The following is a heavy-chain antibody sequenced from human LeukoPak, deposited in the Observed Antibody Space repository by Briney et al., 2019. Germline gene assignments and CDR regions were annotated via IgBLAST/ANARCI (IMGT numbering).Heavy chain of an antibody. V-gene: IGHV1-46*01. D-gene: IGHD6-13*01. CDR2: INPSGGST. J-gene: IGHJ4*02. CDR3: ARATTENSSSWYYDS. Sequence: ASVKVSCKASGYTFTSYDINWVRQATGQGLEWMGGINPSGGSTTYSQRFQGRVTMTRDTSTSIVYMELSSLRSDDTAVYYCARATTENSSSWYYDSWGQGTPVTVSS. CDR1: GYTFTSYD.